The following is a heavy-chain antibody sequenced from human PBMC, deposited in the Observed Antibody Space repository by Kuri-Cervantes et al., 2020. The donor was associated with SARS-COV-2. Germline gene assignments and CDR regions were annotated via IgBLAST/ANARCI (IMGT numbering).Heavy chain of an antibody. CDR3: ARALGSSWYEDAFDI. D-gene: IGHD6-13*01. J-gene: IGHJ3*02. Sequence: ASVKVSCKAYGYTFTSSYMHWVRQAPGQWLEWMGIINPSGDSTSYAQKFQGRVTMTRDTSTSTVYMELSSMRSEDTAVYYCARALGSSWYEDAFDIWGQGTMVTVSS. CDR2: INPSGDST. V-gene: IGHV1-46*01. CDR1: GYTFTSSY.